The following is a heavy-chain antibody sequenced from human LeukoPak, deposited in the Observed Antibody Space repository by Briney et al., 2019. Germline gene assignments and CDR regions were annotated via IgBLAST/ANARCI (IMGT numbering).Heavy chain of an antibody. D-gene: IGHD3-22*01. J-gene: IGHJ4*02. CDR3: AKDFSYYDSSGSGPDY. Sequence: GRSLRLSCAASGFTFSSYGMHWVRQAPGKGLEGVAVIWYDGSNKYYTGSVKGRFTSFRDHTKHTLYLQMNSLRAEDTAVYYCAKDFSYYDSSGSGPDYWGQGTLVTVSS. V-gene: IGHV3-33*06. CDR2: IWYDGSNK. CDR1: GFTFSSYG.